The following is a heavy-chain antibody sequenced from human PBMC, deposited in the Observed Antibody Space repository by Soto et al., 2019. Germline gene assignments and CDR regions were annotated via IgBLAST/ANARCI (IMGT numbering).Heavy chain of an antibody. CDR1: GFTFSDLY. CDR3: ARPRSVIPAAITAFDI. D-gene: IGHD2-2*01. J-gene: IGHJ3*02. V-gene: IGHV3-11*01. Sequence: QVQLVESGGGLVKPGGSLRLSCAASGFTFSDLYMSWIRRAPGKGLEWVSYISSSGPTMFYADSVKGRFTISRDNAKSSLYLQMNSLRAEDTAVYYCARPRSVIPAAITAFDIWGQGTMVTVSS. CDR2: ISSSGPTM.